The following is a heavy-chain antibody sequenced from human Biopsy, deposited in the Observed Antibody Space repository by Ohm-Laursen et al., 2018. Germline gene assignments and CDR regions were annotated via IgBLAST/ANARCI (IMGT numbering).Heavy chain of an antibody. CDR3: ARLTGDYIWGNWRINHDPFDI. CDR2: INHSGRT. Sequence: SETLSLTCAVYGESFNGYYWSWIRQTPGKGLEWIGEINHSGRTNYNPSLKSRVTISVDTSKNQFSLKVRSVTAADTAVYYCARLTGDYIWGNWRINHDPFDIWDQGTSVTVSS. V-gene: IGHV4-34*01. CDR1: GESFNGYY. J-gene: IGHJ3*02. D-gene: IGHD3-16*01.